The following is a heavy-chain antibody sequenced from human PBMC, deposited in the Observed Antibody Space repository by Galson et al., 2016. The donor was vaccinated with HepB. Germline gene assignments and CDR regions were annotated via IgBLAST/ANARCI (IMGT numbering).Heavy chain of an antibody. CDR1: GFTFSSFA. CDR3: ARRPVSGAAGYYHGMDV. D-gene: IGHD6-25*01. Sequence: SLRLSCAASGFTFSSFAMTWVRQAPGKGLEWVSSLSGSADKSFYADSLKGRLTISRDNFNNTVFLQRNSLRAEDTAVYYCARRPVSGAAGYYHGMDVWGQGTTVIVSS. V-gene: IGHV3-23*01. CDR2: LSGSADKS. J-gene: IGHJ6*02.